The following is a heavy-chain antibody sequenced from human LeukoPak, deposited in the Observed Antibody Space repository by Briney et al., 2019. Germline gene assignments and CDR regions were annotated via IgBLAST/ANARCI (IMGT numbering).Heavy chain of an antibody. J-gene: IGHJ6*02. V-gene: IGHV3-30*07. D-gene: IGHD1-14*01. CDR2: ISYDGSNK. Sequence: GGSLRLSCAASGFTFSSYAMHWVRQAPVKGLDWVAVISYDGSNKYYADSVKGRFTSSRDNSKDTVYLKMNSLRAEVTAVYYCARQTGTGKKDYYYYGMDVWGQGTTVAVSS. CDR1: GFTFSSYA. CDR3: ARQTGTGKKDYYYYGMDV.